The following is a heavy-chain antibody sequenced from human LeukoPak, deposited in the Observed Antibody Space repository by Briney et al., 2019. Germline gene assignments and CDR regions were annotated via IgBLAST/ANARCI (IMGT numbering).Heavy chain of an antibody. CDR1: GFNFNNAW. D-gene: IGHD6-6*01. Sequence: HPGGSLRLSCTTSGFNFNNAWMNWVRQAPGKGLEWVAVISSAGTTKYYADSVKGRFTISRDNSKNTLYLQMNSLRAEDTAVYYCAKDQSSSSFGEVDYWGQGTLVTVSS. CDR3: AKDQSSSSFGEVDY. J-gene: IGHJ4*02. V-gene: IGHV3-30*18. CDR2: ISSAGTTK.